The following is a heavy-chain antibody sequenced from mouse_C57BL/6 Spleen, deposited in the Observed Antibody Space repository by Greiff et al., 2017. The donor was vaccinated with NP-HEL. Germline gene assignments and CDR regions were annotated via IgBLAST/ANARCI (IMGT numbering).Heavy chain of an antibody. CDR2: IYPGDGDT. V-gene: IGHV1-80*01. J-gene: IGHJ2*01. CDR3: ARGGNYRYYFDY. Sequence: VQLQQSGAELVKPGASVKISCKASGYAFSSYWMNWVKQRPGKGLEWIGQIYPGDGDTNYNGKFKGKATLTADKSSSTAYMRLSSLTSEDSAVYFCARGGNYRYYFDYWGQGTTLTVSS. D-gene: IGHD2-1*01. CDR1: GYAFSSYW.